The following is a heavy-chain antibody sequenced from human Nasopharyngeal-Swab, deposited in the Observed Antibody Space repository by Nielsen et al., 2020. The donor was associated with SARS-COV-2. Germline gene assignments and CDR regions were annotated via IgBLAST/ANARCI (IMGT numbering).Heavy chain of an antibody. D-gene: IGHD3-10*01. CDR3: AVYGSGSYLRPFDAFDI. CDR1: GGSISSSSYY. J-gene: IGHJ3*02. Sequence: GSLRLSCTVSGGSISSSSYYWGWIRQPPGKGLEWIGSIYYSGSTNYNPSLKSRVTISVDTSKNQFSLKLTSVTATDTAVYYCAVYGSGSYLRPFDAFDIWGQGTMVTVSS. V-gene: IGHV4-39*01. CDR2: IYYSGST.